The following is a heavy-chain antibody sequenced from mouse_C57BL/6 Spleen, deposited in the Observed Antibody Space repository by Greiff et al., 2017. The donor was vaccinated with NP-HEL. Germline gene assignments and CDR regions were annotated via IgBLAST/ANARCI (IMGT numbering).Heavy chain of an antibody. J-gene: IGHJ1*03. D-gene: IGHD1-1*01. Sequence: EVKLVESGGGLVKPGGSLKLSCAASGFTFSSYAMSWVRQTPEKRLEWVATISDGGSYTSYPDNVKGRFTISRDNAKNNLYLQMSHLKSEDTAMYYCAIYYGSSYGYFDVWGTGTTVTVSS. V-gene: IGHV5-4*03. CDR3: AIYYGSSYGYFDV. CDR2: ISDGGSYT. CDR1: GFTFSSYA.